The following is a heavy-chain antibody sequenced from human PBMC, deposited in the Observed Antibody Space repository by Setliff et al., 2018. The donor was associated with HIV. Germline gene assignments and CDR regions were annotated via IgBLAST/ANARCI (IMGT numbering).Heavy chain of an antibody. V-gene: IGHV4-34*01. CDR2: INHSGST. CDR3: ARHDGMKAARRYNNDYMDV. CDR1: GESFSGYH. J-gene: IGHJ6*03. D-gene: IGHD6-6*01. Sequence: SSETLSLTCAVYGESFSGYHWTWIRQSPGKGLEWIGEINHSGSTNYNPPLKSRVTISVDTSKNQFSLKLSSVTAADTAVYYCARHDGMKAARRYNNDYMDVWGKVTTVTVS.